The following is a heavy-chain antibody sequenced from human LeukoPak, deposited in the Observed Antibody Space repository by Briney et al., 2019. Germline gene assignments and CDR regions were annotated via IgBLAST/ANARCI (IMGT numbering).Heavy chain of an antibody. CDR2: ISSGGTYE. Sequence: SGKSLRLSCAASGFTLSNYAMHWVRQAPGKGLEWVSLISSGGTYEYYADSVKGRFTISRDNSKNTLYLQLNSLRAEDTAVYYCARDSTYYYDSGSSGPHYFDNWGQGTLVTVSS. D-gene: IGHD3-10*01. J-gene: IGHJ4*02. CDR1: GFTLSNYA. CDR3: ARDSTYYYDSGSSGPHYFDN. V-gene: IGHV3-30*01.